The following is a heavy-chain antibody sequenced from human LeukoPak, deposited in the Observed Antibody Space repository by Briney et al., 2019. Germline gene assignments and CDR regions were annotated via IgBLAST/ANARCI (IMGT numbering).Heavy chain of an antibody. CDR1: GYTFTNYP. CDR2: INTNTGNP. V-gene: IGHV7-4-1*02. CDR3: ARDTYCTGGRCYSRVGY. D-gene: IGHD2-15*01. Sequence: GASVKVSCKASGYTFTNYPMNWVRQAPGQGLEWMGWINTNTGNPMYARGSTERFVFSWDTSVTTAYLQINSLKPEDTAVYFCARDTYCTGGRCYSRVGYWGQGTVVTVSS. J-gene: IGHJ4*02.